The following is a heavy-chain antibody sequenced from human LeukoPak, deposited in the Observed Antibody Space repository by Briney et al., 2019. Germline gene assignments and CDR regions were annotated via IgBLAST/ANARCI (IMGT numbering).Heavy chain of an antibody. D-gene: IGHD2-21*01. V-gene: IGHV1-3*01. CDR1: GGTFSSYA. J-gene: IGHJ4*02. CDR2: IKAGNGDT. CDR3: ARDDCGDTCYPGGY. Sequence: ASVKVSCKASGGTFSSYAISWVRQAPGQGLEWMGWIKAGNGDTKYSQNFQDRLTITRDTSASTVYMELSSLTSEDTALYYCARDDCGDTCYPGGYWGQGTLVTVSS.